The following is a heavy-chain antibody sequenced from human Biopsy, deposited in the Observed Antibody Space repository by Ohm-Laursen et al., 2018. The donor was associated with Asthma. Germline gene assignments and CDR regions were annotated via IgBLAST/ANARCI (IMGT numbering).Heavy chain of an antibody. D-gene: IGHD2-15*01. CDR2: INSVFGTT. J-gene: IGHJ4*02. CDR3: ARKAGSFTSRTCYSLDF. V-gene: IGHV1-69*01. CDR1: GGTFNTYV. Sequence: SSVKVSCKSLGGTFNTYVIGWVRQAPGQGLEWMGGINSVFGTTTYPQKFQDRVTITADDSTSTVYMELSSLRSEDTAVYYCARKAGSFTSRTCYSLDFWGQRTLVNVSS.